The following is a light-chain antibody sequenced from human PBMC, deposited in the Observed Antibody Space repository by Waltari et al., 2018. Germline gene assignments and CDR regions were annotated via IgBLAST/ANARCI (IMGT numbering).Light chain of an antibody. J-gene: IGKJ4*01. Sequence: IQLTQSPSSLSASVGDRVTITCRASQGISSHLAWYQQKPGKAPKLLTYGASTLQSGVPSRFSVSGSGTDFTLTIISLQPEDFATYYCQQLNGYPLTFGGGTKVEI. CDR2: GAS. CDR3: QQLNGYPLT. V-gene: IGKV1-9*01. CDR1: QGISSH.